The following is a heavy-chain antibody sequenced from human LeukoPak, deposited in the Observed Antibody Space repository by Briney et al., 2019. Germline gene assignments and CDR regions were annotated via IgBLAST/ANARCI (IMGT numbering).Heavy chain of an antibody. CDR3: ARGDDWFDP. CDR2: IYSSGST. J-gene: IGHJ5*02. CDR1: GGSISSYY. Sequence: PSETLSLTCTVSGGSISSYYWSWIRQPPGKGLEWIGYIYSSGSTNYNPSLKSRVTISVDTSKNQFSLKLSPVTAADTAVYYCARGDDWFDPWGQGTLVTVSS. V-gene: IGHV4-59*01. D-gene: IGHD5-24*01.